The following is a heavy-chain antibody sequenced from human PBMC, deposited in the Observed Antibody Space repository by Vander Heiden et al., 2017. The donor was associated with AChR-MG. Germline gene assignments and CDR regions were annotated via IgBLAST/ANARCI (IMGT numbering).Heavy chain of an antibody. J-gene: IGHJ3*02. D-gene: IGHD3-22*01. V-gene: IGHV3-7*03. CDR1: GFTFGSYW. Sequence: EVQLVEAGGGLVQPGGSLRLSCAASGFTFGSYWMSWVRQAPGKGLEWVANIKEDGSKRYYVESVRGRFTISRDNAKHSLGLQMDSLRAEDTAIYYCARDRFYYDSSASPDDAFDIWGQGTMVTVS. CDR3: ARDRFYYDSSASPDDAFDI. CDR2: IKEDGSKR.